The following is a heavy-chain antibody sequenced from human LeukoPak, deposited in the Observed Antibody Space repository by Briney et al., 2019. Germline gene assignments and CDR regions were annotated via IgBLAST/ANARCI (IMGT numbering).Heavy chain of an antibody. D-gene: IGHD1-7*01. J-gene: IGHJ4*02. CDR2: IYSGGST. V-gene: IGHV3-66*04. Sequence: GGSLRLSCAASGFTVSSNYMSWVRQAPGKGLEWVSVIYSGGSTYYADSVKGRFAISRDNSKNTLYLQMNSLRAEDTAVYYCARHRPPMRGYNWNYVPDYFDYWGQGTLVTVSS. CDR3: ARHRPPMRGYNWNYVPDYFDY. CDR1: GFTVSSNY.